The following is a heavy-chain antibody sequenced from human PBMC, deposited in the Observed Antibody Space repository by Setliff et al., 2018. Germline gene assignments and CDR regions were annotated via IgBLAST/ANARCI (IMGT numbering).Heavy chain of an antibody. CDR3: ARESTAKNFWGEYSDY. Sequence: SVKVSCKASGGTFSSYAISWVRQAPGQGLEWMGGIIPIFGTANYAQKFQGRVTITADEPTSTAYMQLSSLRSEDTAVYYCARESTAKNFWGEYSDYWGQGTLVTVSS. D-gene: IGHD3-3*01. V-gene: IGHV1-69*13. CDR2: IIPIFGTA. J-gene: IGHJ4*02. CDR1: GGTFSSYA.